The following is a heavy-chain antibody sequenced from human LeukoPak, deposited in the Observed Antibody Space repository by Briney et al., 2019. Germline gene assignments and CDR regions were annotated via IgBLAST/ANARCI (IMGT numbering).Heavy chain of an antibody. D-gene: IGHD2-2*01. CDR2: IKQDGSEK. CDR1: GFTFSSYW. Sequence: PGGSLRLSCAASGFTFSSYWTSWVRQAPGKGLEWVANIKQDGSEKYYVDSVKGRFTISRDNAKNSLYLQMNSLRAEDTAVYYCARDKVDIDYWGQGTLVTVSS. CDR3: ARDKVDIDY. J-gene: IGHJ4*02. V-gene: IGHV3-7*01.